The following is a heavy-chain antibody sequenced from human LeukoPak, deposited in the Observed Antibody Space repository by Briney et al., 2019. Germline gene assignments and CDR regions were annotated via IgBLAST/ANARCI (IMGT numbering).Heavy chain of an antibody. D-gene: IGHD2-2*01. CDR3: ARESEGGTSTSCPDY. J-gene: IGHJ4*02. Sequence: GGTLRLSCAASGFIFSSDDMHWVRQAPGKGQEWVAGIQFNGRNKYYVVSVKVRFAISRDNSKSTLYLQVNSLRVEDTALYDCARESEGGTSTSCPDYWGQGTLVTVSS. CDR1: GFIFSSDD. V-gene: IGHV3-33*05. CDR2: IQFNGRNK.